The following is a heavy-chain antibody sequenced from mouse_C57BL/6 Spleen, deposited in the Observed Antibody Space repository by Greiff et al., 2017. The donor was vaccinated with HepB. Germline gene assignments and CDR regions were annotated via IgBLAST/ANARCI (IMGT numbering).Heavy chain of an antibody. J-gene: IGHJ2*01. CDR1: GYTFTDYY. CDR2: INPNNGGT. D-gene: IGHD1-1*01. V-gene: IGHV1-26*01. Sequence: QLQQSGPELVKPGASVKISCKASGYTFTDYYMNWVKQSHGKSLEWIGDINPNNGGTSYNQKFKGKATLTVDKSSSTAYMELRSLTSEDSAVYYCARGDYYGSSPSFDYWGQGTTLTVSS. CDR3: ARGDYYGSSPSFDY.